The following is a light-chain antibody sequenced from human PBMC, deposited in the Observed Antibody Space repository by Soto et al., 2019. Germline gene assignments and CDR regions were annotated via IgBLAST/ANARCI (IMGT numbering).Light chain of an antibody. CDR2: EGT. V-gene: IGLV2-23*01. CDR3: CLYASTVGL. J-gene: IGLJ3*02. Sequence: QSALTQPASVSGSPGQSITISCIRTSSEVGSKNFFSWYQKHPGKAPKLIIYEGTKWPSGVSNRFSGSKSGNAASLTVSGLPAEDEAEYFCCLYASTVGLLGGGTKLTVL. CDR1: SSEVGSKNF.